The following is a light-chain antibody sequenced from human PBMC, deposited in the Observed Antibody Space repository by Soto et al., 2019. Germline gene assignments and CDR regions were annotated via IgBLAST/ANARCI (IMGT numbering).Light chain of an antibody. J-gene: IGKJ4*01. Sequence: EIVMTQSPGTLSVSPGERATLSCKASHSVTSNLAWYQHRPGQAPRLLIYGVSVRDTGIPDRFSGSGSGTEFTLNISNLQPEDCAVYYCQQYNEWPLTFGGGTKVEI. CDR1: HSVTSN. V-gene: IGKV3-15*01. CDR2: GVS. CDR3: QQYNEWPLT.